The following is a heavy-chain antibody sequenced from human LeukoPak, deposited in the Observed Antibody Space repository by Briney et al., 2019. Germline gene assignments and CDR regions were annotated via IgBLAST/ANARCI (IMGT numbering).Heavy chain of an antibody. CDR3: ARDRIAVAGTSQYYYYYMDV. V-gene: IGHV4-59*01. D-gene: IGHD6-19*01. J-gene: IGHJ6*03. CDR2: IYYSGST. Sequence: PSETLSLTCTVSGGSISSYYWSWIRQPPGKGLEWIGYIYYSGSTNYNPSLKSRVTISVDTSKNQFSLKLSSVTAADTAVYYCARDRIAVAGTSQYYYYYMDVWGKGTTVTTSS. CDR1: GGSISSYY.